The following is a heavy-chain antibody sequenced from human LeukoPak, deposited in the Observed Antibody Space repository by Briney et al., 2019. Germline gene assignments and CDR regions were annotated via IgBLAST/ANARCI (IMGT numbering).Heavy chain of an antibody. Sequence: GGSLRLSCSASGFTFNRFYLHCVRQAPGKGLEFVSHIGSNGATTYYADSVKGRFTISRDNSKNTLYLQMSSLRADDTAVYYCVKDRSIAAPNNDFFDSWGQGALVAVSS. CDR1: GFTFNRFY. CDR2: IGSNGATT. J-gene: IGHJ4*02. D-gene: IGHD6-6*01. CDR3: VKDRSIAAPNNDFFDS. V-gene: IGHV3-64D*06.